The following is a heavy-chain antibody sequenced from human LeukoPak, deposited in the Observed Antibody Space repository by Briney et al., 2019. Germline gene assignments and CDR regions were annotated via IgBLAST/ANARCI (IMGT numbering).Heavy chain of an antibody. V-gene: IGHV4-39*01. CDR3: VRGRSPPIAAATYYSDY. Sequence: SETLSLTCTLSRGSISSSGYYWGWIRQPPGKGLEWIGSIYYSGSTYYNPSLKSRVTISVDTSKNQFSLKLSSVTAADTAMYFCVRGRSPPIAAATYYSDYWGQGTLVTVSS. CDR1: RGSISSSGYY. J-gene: IGHJ4*02. D-gene: IGHD6-13*01. CDR2: IYYSGST.